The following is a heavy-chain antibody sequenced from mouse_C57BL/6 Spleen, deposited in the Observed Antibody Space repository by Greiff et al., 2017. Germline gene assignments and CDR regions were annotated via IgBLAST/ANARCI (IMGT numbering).Heavy chain of an antibody. CDR3: ARRGVLGAMDY. CDR2: IDPSDSYT. D-gene: IGHD2-14*01. CDR1: GYTFTSYW. Sequence: QVQLQQPGAELVRPGTSVKLSCKASGYTFTSYWMHWVKQRPGQGLEWIGVIDPSDSYTNYNQKFKGKATLTVDPSSSTAYMQLSSLTSEDSAVYYCARRGVLGAMDYWGQGTSVTVSS. V-gene: IGHV1-59*01. J-gene: IGHJ4*01.